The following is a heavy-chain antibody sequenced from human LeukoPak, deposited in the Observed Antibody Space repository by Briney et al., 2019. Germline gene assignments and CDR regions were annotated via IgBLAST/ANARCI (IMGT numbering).Heavy chain of an antibody. CDR3: ARGGGDYGGNVDY. CDR2: INHSGST. V-gene: IGHV4-34*01. Sequence: SETLSLTCAVYGGSFSGYYWSWIRQPPGKGLEWIGEINHSGSTNYNPSLKSRVTISVDTSKNQFSLKLSSVTAADTAVYYCARGGGDYGGNVDYWGQGTLVTVSS. D-gene: IGHD4-23*01. CDR1: GGSFSGYY. J-gene: IGHJ4*02.